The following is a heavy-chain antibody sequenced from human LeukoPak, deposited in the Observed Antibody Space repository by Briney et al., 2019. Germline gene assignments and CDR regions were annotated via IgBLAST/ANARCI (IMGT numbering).Heavy chain of an antibody. D-gene: IGHD2-15*01. CDR3: ARVYCTGGSCHWFDP. J-gene: IGHJ5*02. CDR1: GGSISSYY. Sequence: SGTLSLTCTVSGGSISSYYWSWIRQPPGKGLEWIGYIYYSGSTNYSPSLKSRVIISVDTSKNQFSLKLSSVTSADTAVYFCARVYCTGGSCHWFDPWGQGTLVTVSS. V-gene: IGHV4-59*01. CDR2: IYYSGST.